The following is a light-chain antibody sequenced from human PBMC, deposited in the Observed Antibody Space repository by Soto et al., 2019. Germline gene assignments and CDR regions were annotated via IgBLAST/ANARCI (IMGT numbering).Light chain of an antibody. Sequence: DIQMTQSPSTLSASLGDRVTINCRASQRITTWLAWYQQKPGKAPKLLIYKASTLHNGVPSRFSGSGSGTDFSLSISSLQPDEFETDYCQQYETYPLNFGGGTRVEMK. V-gene: IGKV1-5*03. CDR2: KAS. J-gene: IGKJ4*01. CDR3: QQYETYPLN. CDR1: QRITTW.